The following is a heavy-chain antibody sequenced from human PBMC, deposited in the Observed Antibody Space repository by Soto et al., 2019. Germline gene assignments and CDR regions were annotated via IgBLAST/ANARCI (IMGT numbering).Heavy chain of an antibody. V-gene: IGHV3-21*01. J-gene: IGHJ3*02. CDR2: ISSSSSYI. CDR1: GFTFSSYS. Sequence: GGSLRLSCAASGFTFSSYSMNWVRQAPGKGLEWVSSISSSSSYIYYADSVKGRFTISRDNAKNSLYLQMNSLRAEDTAVYYCARVHSRYYYDSSAPTIWGQGTMVTVSS. CDR3: ARVHSRYYYDSSAPTI. D-gene: IGHD3-22*01.